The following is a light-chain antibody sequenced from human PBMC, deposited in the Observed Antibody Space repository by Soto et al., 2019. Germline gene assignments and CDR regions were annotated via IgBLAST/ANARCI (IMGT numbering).Light chain of an antibody. CDR2: GAS. CDR3: QHRNNWPRLT. CDR1: QSVSSY. Sequence: EIVLTQSPGTLSLSPGERATLSCRASQSVSSYLAWYQQKPCQAPRLLIYGASTRATGIPARFSGSGSGTDFTPTISSLEPQDFAVYYCQHRNNWPRLTFGGGTKLDIK. V-gene: IGKV3-11*01. J-gene: IGKJ4*01.